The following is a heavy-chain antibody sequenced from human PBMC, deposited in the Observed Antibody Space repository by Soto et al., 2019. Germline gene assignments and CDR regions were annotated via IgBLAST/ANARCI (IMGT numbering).Heavy chain of an antibody. V-gene: IGHV3-13*05. CDR1: GFTFSSYD. J-gene: IGHJ6*02. D-gene: IGHD6-13*01. Sequence: HPGGSLRLSCAASGFTFSSYDMHWVRQATGKGLEWVSAIGTAGDPYYPGSVKGRFTISRENAKNSLYLQMNSLRAGDTAVYYCARSPRYSSSWSEGPGGMDVWGQGTTVTVYS. CDR2: IGTAGDP. CDR3: ARSPRYSSSWSEGPGGMDV.